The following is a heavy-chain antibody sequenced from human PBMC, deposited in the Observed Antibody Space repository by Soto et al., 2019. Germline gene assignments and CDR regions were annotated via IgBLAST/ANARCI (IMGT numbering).Heavy chain of an antibody. V-gene: IGHV5-51*01. CDR1: GYSFTSYW. CDR2: IYPGDSDT. D-gene: IGHD4-17*01. Sequence: PGESLKISCKGSGYSFTSYWIGWVRQMPGKGLEWMGIIYPGDSDTRYSPSFQGQVTISADKSISTAYLQWSSLKASGTAMYYCARMKRDTVTTWYYYYGMDVWGQGTTVTVSS. J-gene: IGHJ6*02. CDR3: ARMKRDTVTTWYYYYGMDV.